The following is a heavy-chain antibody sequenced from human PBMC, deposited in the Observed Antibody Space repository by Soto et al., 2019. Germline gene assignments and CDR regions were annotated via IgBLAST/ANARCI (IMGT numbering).Heavy chain of an antibody. CDR3: ARGDCSAAGCYIHYYYGMDV. CDR1: GFTCRNYA. CDR2: ISRSGGTS. Sequence: GGSLRLSCAASGFTCRNYAMSWVRQAPGKGLEWVSAISRSGGTSYYADSVKGRFTISRDNAKNTLYLQMDNLRAEDTAVYYCARGDCSAAGCYIHYYYGMDVWGQGTTVTVSS. J-gene: IGHJ6*02. D-gene: IGHD2-2*02. V-gene: IGHV3-23*01.